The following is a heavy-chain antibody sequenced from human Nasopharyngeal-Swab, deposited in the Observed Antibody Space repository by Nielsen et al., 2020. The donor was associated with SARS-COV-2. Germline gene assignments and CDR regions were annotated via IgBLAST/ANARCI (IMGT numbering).Heavy chain of an antibody. Sequence: SATAALTCTGYGVSFSSYYWSWIRQPPGKGLEWVAYSHYSGSTNYNPSLKSRVTMSVDTSKRQFSLMLTSVTAADTAVYYCARGFDYWGQGTLVTVSS. J-gene: IGHJ4*02. CDR3: ARGFDY. V-gene: IGHV4-59*08. CDR2: SHYSGST. CDR1: GVSFSSYY.